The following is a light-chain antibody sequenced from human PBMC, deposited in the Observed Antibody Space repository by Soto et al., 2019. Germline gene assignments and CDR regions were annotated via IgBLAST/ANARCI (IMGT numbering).Light chain of an antibody. V-gene: IGKV3-20*01. CDR3: QQYGSSPLFT. J-gene: IGKJ3*01. Sequence: EIVLTQSPGTLSLSPGERATLSCRASQSVTSSYLAWYQQKPGQAPRLLIYGASSRATCIPDRFSGSGSGTDFTLTISRLEPEDFAMYYCQQYGSSPLFTFGPGTKVDIK. CDR1: QSVTSSY. CDR2: GAS.